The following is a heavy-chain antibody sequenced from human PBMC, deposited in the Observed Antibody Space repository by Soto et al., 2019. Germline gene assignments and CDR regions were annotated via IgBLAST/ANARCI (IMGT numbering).Heavy chain of an antibody. CDR2: ISSTSIYI. D-gene: IGHD6-13*01. CDR3: ARATMIAAAGRSLYYFDY. J-gene: IGHJ4*02. V-gene: IGHV3-21*01. CDR1: GFTFSSYS. Sequence: PGWCLRLSCASSGFTFSSYSMNWVRQAPGKGLEWVSTISSTSIYIYYADSVRGRFTISRDNAKNSLYLQMNSLRAGDTAVYYCARATMIAAAGRSLYYFDYWGQGTLVTVSS.